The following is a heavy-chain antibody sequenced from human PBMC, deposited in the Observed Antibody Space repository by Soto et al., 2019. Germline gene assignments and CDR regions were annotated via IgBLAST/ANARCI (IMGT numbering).Heavy chain of an antibody. J-gene: IGHJ4*02. CDR2: ISGSGGST. Sequence: GGSLRLSCAASGFTFSSYAMSWVRQAPGKGLEWVPAISGSGGSTYYADSVKGRFTISRDNSKNTLYLQMNSLRAEDTAVYYCARYFDWLPHDYWGQGTLVTVSS. D-gene: IGHD3-9*01. V-gene: IGHV3-23*01. CDR3: ARYFDWLPHDY. CDR1: GFTFSSYA.